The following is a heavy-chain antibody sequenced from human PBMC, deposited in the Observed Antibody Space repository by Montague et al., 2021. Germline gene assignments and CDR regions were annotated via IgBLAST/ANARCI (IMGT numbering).Heavy chain of an antibody. J-gene: IGHJ4*02. CDR2: ISVYTGDT. V-gene: IGHV1-18*01. CDR1: GYPFMTYG. Sequence: SVKVSFKASGYPFMTYGVSWVRQAPGRGLEWMGWISVYTGDTKYAQHLQGRVAITADTPTTTAYMKLRSLTSDDTALYFCARAESGILDSWGQGTLVTVSS. D-gene: IGHD1-26*01. CDR3: ARAESGILDS.